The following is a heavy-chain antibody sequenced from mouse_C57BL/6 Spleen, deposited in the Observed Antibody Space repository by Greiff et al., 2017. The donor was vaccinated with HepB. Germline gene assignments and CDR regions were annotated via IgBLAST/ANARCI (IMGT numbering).Heavy chain of an antibody. CDR1: GYTFTSYW. V-gene: IGHV1-52*01. J-gene: IGHJ2*01. CDR3: ARSGRTGTDFDY. Sequence: QVQLQQPGAELVRPGSSVKLSCKASGYTFTSYWMHWVKQRPIQGLEWIGNIDPSDSETHYNQKFKDKATLTVDKSSSTAYMQLSSLTSEDSAVYYCARSGRTGTDFDYWGQGTTLTVSS. D-gene: IGHD4-1*01. CDR2: IDPSDSET.